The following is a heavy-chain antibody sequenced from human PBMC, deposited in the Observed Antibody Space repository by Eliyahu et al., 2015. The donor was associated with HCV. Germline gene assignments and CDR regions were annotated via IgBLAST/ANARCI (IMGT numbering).Heavy chain of an antibody. CDR1: GFTFSSYX. CDR2: ISSSSSTI. CDR3: AREADLQPNYYYYGMDV. D-gene: IGHD4-11*01. J-gene: IGHJ6*02. Sequence: EVQLVESGGGLVQPGGSLRLSCAASGFTFSSYXMNWVRQAPGKGLEWVSYISSSSSTIYYADSVKGRFTISRDNAKNSLYLQMNSLRAEDTAVYYCAREADLQPNYYYYGMDVWGQGTTVTVSS. V-gene: IGHV3-48*01.